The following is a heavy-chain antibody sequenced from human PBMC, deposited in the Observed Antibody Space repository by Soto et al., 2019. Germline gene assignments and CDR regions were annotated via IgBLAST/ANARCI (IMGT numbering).Heavy chain of an antibody. CDR1: GGSISSYY. CDR3: ASYPVAAPPFPDWYFDL. D-gene: IGHD2-15*01. V-gene: IGHV4-59*08. J-gene: IGHJ2*01. Sequence: QVQLQESGPGLVKPSETLSLTCTVSGGSISSYYWSWIRQPPGKGLSWIGYIYYSGSTNYNPSLKSRVTIYVDTSKNQFSLKLSSVTAADTAVYYCASYPVAAPPFPDWYFDLWGRGTLVTVSS. CDR2: IYYSGST.